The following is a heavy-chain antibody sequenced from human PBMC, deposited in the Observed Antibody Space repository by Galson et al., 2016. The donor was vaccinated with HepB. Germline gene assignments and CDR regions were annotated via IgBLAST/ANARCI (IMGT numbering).Heavy chain of an antibody. CDR3: ARGVGGVGDYSEGYYYHYYMDV. D-gene: IGHD3-16*01. J-gene: IGHJ6*03. V-gene: IGHV1-18*04. Sequence: SVKVSCKASGYMFISYGISGVRQAPGQGLEWMGWISTFNGKTDFARKFQGRVTMTTDTSTNTALMDLRSLRSDDTAVYYCARGVGGVGDYSEGYYYHYYMDVWGTGTTVTVTS. CDR1: GYMFISYG. CDR2: ISTFNGKT.